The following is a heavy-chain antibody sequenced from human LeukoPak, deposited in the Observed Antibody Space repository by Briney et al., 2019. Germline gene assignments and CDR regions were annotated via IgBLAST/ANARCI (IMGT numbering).Heavy chain of an antibody. D-gene: IGHD2-15*01. CDR2: ISYDGSNK. V-gene: IGHV3-30-3*01. Sequence: GGSLRLSCAASGFTSSSYAMHWVRQAPGKGLEWVAVISYDGSNKYYADSVKGRFTISRDNSKNTLYLQMNSLRAEDTAVYYCAATRYCSGGSCHDYWGQGTLVTVSS. CDR1: GFTSSSYA. CDR3: AATRYCSGGSCHDY. J-gene: IGHJ4*02.